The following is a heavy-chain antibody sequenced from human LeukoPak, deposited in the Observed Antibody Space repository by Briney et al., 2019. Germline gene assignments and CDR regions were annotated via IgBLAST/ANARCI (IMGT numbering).Heavy chain of an antibody. Sequence: GASVKVSCKASGYTFTSYDINWVRRATGQGLEWMGWMNPNSGNTGYAQKFQGRVTITRNTSISTAYMELSSLRSEDTAVYYCARGYCSGGSCSHDAFDIRGQGTMVTVSS. CDR2: MNPNSGNT. V-gene: IGHV1-8*03. D-gene: IGHD2-15*01. J-gene: IGHJ3*02. CDR1: GYTFTSYD. CDR3: ARGYCSGGSCSHDAFDI.